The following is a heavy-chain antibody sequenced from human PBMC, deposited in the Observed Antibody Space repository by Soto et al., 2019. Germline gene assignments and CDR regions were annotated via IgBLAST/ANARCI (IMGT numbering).Heavy chain of an antibody. CDR3: IQSRCGGDCLQSYASYYYYGMDV. Sequence: KESGPTLVKPTQTLTLTCTFSAFSLSTGGVGVGWIRQPPGKALEWLALIYWDDDKRYRPSLRSRLTITKDTSKNQVVLTMTNMDPVDTATYYCIQSRCGGDCLQSYASYYYYGMDVW. V-gene: IGHV2-5*02. CDR2: IYWDDDK. D-gene: IGHD2-21*02. J-gene: IGHJ6*01. CDR1: AFSLSTGGVG.